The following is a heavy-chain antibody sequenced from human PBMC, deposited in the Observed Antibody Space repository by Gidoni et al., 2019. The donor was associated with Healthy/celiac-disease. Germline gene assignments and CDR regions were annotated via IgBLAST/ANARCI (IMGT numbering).Heavy chain of an antibody. D-gene: IGHD2-2*01. CDR3: ARAYCSSTSCYPHTRYFQH. Sequence: QVQLQQWGAGLLKPSETLSLTCAVYGGSFSGYYWSWIRQPPGKGLEWIGEINHSGSTNYNPSLKSRVTISVDTSKNQFSLKLSSVTAADTAVYYCARAYCSSTSCYPHTRYFQHWGQGTLVTVSS. CDR1: GGSFSGYY. J-gene: IGHJ1*01. V-gene: IGHV4-34*01. CDR2: INHSGST.